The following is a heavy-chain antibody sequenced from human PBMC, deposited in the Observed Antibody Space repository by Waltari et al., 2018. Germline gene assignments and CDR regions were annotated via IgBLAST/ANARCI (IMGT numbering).Heavy chain of an antibody. CDR2: INEDGSST. CDR3: TRPLSNGDYDFQH. CDR1: GLPFRSDW. Sequence: EVRLVESGGGLVQPGGSLRLACAASGLPFRSDWLHWVRQAPGKGPMWVSRINEDGSSTAYGDSVKGRFTISRDNAKNTLYLQMNSLRAEDTALYYCTRPLSNGDYDFQHWGQGTLVTVSS. V-gene: IGHV3-74*01. D-gene: IGHD4-17*01. J-gene: IGHJ1*01.